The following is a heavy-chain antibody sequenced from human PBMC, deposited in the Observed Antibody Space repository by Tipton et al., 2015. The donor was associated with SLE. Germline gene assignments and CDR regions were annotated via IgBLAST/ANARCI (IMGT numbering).Heavy chain of an antibody. CDR1: GFTFSSYG. CDR2: IWYDGGNK. CDR3: AKDSAGYSSGWYGGYYYGMDV. D-gene: IGHD6-19*01. J-gene: IGHJ6*02. V-gene: IGHV3-30*18. Sequence: SLRLSCTVSGFTFSSYGMHWVRQAPGKGLEWVAVIWYDGGNKYYADSVKGRFTISRDNSKNTLYLQMNSLRAEDTAVYYCAKDSAGYSSGWYGGYYYGMDVWGQGTTVTVSS.